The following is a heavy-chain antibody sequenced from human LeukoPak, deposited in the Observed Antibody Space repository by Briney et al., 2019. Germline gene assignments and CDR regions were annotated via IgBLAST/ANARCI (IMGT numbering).Heavy chain of an antibody. Sequence: GGSLRLSCAASGFTFSSYSMNWVRQAPGKGLEWVSSISSSSSYIYYADSVKGRFTISRDSAKNSLYLQMNSLRAEDTAVYYCARGGRIVVVPAAIPHYYYYMDVWGKGTTVTVSS. V-gene: IGHV3-21*01. CDR1: GFTFSSYS. J-gene: IGHJ6*03. D-gene: IGHD2-2*01. CDR2: ISSSSSYI. CDR3: ARGGRIVVVPAAIPHYYYYMDV.